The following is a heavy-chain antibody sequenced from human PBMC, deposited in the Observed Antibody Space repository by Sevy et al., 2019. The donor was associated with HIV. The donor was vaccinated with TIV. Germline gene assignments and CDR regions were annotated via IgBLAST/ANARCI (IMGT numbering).Heavy chain of an antibody. CDR1: GYSFTSYW. CDR3: ARQPYYYDSSGYYMGNNWFDP. D-gene: IGHD3-22*01. J-gene: IGHJ5*02. CDR2: IYPGDSDT. V-gene: IGHV5-51*01. Sequence: GESLKISCKGSGYSFTSYWIGWVRQMPGKGLEWMGIIYPGDSDTRYSPSFQGQVTISADTFISTAYLQWSSLKASDTAMYYCARQPYYYDSSGYYMGNNWFDPWGQGTLVTVSS.